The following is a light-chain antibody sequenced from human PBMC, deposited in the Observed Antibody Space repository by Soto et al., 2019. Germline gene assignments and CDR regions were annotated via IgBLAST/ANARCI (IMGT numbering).Light chain of an antibody. V-gene: IGKV3-15*01. CDR3: QQNNKWPPVT. CDR2: GAS. J-gene: IGKJ4*01. CDR1: QTISND. Sequence: EVEMTQSPATVSVSPGEGVTLSCRASQTISNDLAWYQQKPGQAPRLLIYGASTRATGVPGRFSGGRSGTEFTLTISSLQSEDFAFYYCQQNNKWPPVTFGGGTQVDIK.